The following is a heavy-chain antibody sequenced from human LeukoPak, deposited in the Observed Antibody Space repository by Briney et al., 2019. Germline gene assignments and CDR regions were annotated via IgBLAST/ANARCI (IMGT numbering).Heavy chain of an antibody. Sequence: SETLSLTCAVYGGSFSGYYWSWIRQYPGKGLEWIGEINQSGSTNYNPSLKSRVTISVDTSKNQFSLKLSSVTAADTAVYYCAREAAAGISWLDPWGQGTLVTVSS. CDR1: GGSFSGYY. CDR3: AREAAAGISWLDP. V-gene: IGHV4-34*01. D-gene: IGHD6-13*01. CDR2: INQSGST. J-gene: IGHJ5*02.